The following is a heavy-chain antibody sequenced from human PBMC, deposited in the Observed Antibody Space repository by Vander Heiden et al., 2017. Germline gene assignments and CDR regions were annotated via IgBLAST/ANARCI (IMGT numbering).Heavy chain of an antibody. Sequence: EVQLVESGGGLVKRGGSLRLTCAAPGFTFSSYSMNWVRQAPGKGLEWVSSISSSSSYIYYADSVKGRFTISRDNAKNSLYLQMNSLRAEDTAVYYCARDRDPYSSGWYGWFDPWGQGTLVTVSS. V-gene: IGHV3-21*01. CDR2: ISSSSSYI. CDR3: ARDRDPYSSGWYGWFDP. CDR1: GFTFSSYS. J-gene: IGHJ5*02. D-gene: IGHD6-19*01.